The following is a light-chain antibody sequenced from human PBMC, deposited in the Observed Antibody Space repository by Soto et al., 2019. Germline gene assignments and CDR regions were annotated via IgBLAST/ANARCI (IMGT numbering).Light chain of an antibody. CDR3: QQYNNWKT. V-gene: IGKV3-15*01. J-gene: IGKJ1*01. CDR2: GAS. CDR1: QSVGTK. Sequence: ETVMTQSPATLSVSPGERATLSCRASQSVGTKLAWYQQKPGQAPRLLIYGASTRATGIPARFSGSRSGTEFTLTISSLQSEDFAIYYCQQYNNWKTFGQGTKVEIK.